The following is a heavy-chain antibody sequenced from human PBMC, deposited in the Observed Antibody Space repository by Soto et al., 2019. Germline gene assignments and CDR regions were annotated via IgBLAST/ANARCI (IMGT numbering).Heavy chain of an antibody. J-gene: IGHJ4*02. Sequence: QVQLVESGGGVVQPGRSLRLSCAASGFTFSSYGMHWVRQAPGKGLEWVAVIWYDGSNKYYADSVKGRFTISRDNSKNTLYLQINSLRAEDTAVYYCARGSCGSGSYYFGVDYWGQGTLVTVSS. CDR3: ARGSCGSGSYYFGVDY. CDR1: GFTFSSYG. V-gene: IGHV3-33*01. D-gene: IGHD3-10*01. CDR2: IWYDGSNK.